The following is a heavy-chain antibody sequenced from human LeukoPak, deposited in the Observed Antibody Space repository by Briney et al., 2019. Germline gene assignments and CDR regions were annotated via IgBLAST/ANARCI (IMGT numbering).Heavy chain of an antibody. Sequence: ASVKVSCKASGYTFTGYYMHWVRQAPGQGLEWMGWINPNSGGTNYAQKFQGRVTMTRDTSISTAYMELSRLRSDDTAVYYCARDRGVVVITATYDYWGQGTLVTVSP. CDR1: GYTFTGYY. CDR2: INPNSGGT. CDR3: ARDRGVVVITATYDY. J-gene: IGHJ4*02. D-gene: IGHD3-22*01. V-gene: IGHV1-2*02.